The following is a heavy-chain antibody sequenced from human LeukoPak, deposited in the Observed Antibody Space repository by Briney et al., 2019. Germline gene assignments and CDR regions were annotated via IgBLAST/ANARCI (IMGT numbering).Heavy chain of an antibody. D-gene: IGHD5-12*01. J-gene: IGHJ4*02. Sequence: SQTLSLTCAISGDIVSSNSAAWNWIRQSPSRGLEWLERTYYRSNLYNDYAGSVKNRIKNKPDTSKNKFSLQLNSVTPEDTAVYYCASSSGYDYAWYYFDYWGQGTLVTVSS. CDR2: TYYRSNLYN. CDR3: ASSSGYDYAWYYFDY. V-gene: IGHV6-1*01. CDR1: GDIVSSNSAA.